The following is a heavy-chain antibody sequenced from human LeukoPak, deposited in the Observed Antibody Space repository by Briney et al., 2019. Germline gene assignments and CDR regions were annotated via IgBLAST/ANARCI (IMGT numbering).Heavy chain of an antibody. J-gene: IGHJ4*02. V-gene: IGHV3-30-3*01. CDR2: ISYDGSNK. Sequence: PGGSLRLSCAASGFTLSSHAMHWVRQAPGKGLEWVAVISYDGSNKYYADSVKGRFTISRDNSKNTLYLQMNSLRVEDTAVYYCAREGAYGDYYDYWGQGTLVTVSS. D-gene: IGHD4-17*01. CDR3: AREGAYGDYYDY. CDR1: GFTLSSHA.